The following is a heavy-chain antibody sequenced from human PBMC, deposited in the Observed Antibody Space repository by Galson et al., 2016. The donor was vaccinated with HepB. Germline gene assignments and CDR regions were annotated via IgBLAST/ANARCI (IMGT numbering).Heavy chain of an antibody. CDR2: IIPIFDTP. D-gene: IGHD6-13*01. J-gene: IGHJ4*02. CDR1: GGTFNTSA. CDR3: ASGNQQLVLGTFDS. Sequence: SVKVSCKASGGTFNTSAISWVRQAPGQGLEWMGGIIPIFDTPHYSQKFQDKVTITADKSSWTAYMDLTSLTSEDTAVYYCASGNQQLVLGTFDSWGQGTLVTVSS. V-gene: IGHV1-69*06.